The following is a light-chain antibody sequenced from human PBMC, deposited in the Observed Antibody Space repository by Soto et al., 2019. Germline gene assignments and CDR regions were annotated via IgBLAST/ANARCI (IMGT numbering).Light chain of an antibody. V-gene: IGKV1-39*01. CDR1: QSIARF. CDR3: HQCYSTPYT. Sequence: DIQMTQSPSSLSASVGDRVTIYCRASQSIARFLNWYQQKPGKAPKLLIYASSTLQGGVPSSFSGSGSGTDFTLTISSLQPDDVATYFCHQCYSTPYTFGQGTKLDIK. CDR2: ASS. J-gene: IGKJ2*01.